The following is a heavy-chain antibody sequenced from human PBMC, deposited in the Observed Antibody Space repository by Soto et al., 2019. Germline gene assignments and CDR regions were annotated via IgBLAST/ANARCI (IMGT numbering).Heavy chain of an antibody. CDR3: ARDSLPGYASGWCPAY. V-gene: IGHV3-30*03. D-gene: IGHD6-19*01. CDR2: MSYDGGNK. CDR1: GFTFTRYT. Sequence: GGSLRLSCEASGFTFTRYTMHWVRQAPGKGLEWVALMSYDGGNKFYGDSVKGRFTISRDISKNTLYLEMNSLRAEDTAVYYCARDSLPGYASGWCPAYWGQGTLVTVSS. J-gene: IGHJ4*02.